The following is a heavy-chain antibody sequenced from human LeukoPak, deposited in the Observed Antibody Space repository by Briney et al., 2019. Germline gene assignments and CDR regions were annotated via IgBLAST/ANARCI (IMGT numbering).Heavy chain of an antibody. CDR2: ISNDGSNR. CDR3: AKVVKVSSSWSAFDY. J-gene: IGHJ4*02. Sequence: GGSLRLSCAASGFTVSSNYMSWVRQAPGKGLEWVAVISNDGSNRYYADSVKGRFTISRDISKNTLYLQMNTVRAEDTAIYYCAKVVKVSSSWSAFDYWGQGTLVTVSS. V-gene: IGHV3-30*18. D-gene: IGHD6-13*01. CDR1: GFTVSSNY.